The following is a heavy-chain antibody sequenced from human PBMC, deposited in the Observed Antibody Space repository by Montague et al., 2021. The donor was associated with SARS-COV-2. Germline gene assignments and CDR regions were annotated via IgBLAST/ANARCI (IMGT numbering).Heavy chain of an antibody. J-gene: IGHJ4*02. D-gene: IGHD2-2*02. CDR1: GDSIRNSDYS. CDR2: IYNGGTT. CDR3: ATRTRYTQNDFGF. Sequence: SETLSLTCTVSGDSIRNSDYSWGWVRQPPGKGLEWIGNIYNGGTTFYXPSLESRVTIFVDTSKNQFSLKLSSVTAADTAVYYCATRTRYTQNDFGFWGQGTLVTVSS. V-gene: IGHV4-39*01.